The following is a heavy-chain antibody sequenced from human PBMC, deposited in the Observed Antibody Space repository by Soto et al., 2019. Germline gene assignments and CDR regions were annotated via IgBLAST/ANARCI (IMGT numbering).Heavy chain of an antibody. CDR3: AREAPTFGLAFDI. CDR1: GFTFSSYS. CDR2: ISSSSSYI. Sequence: GGSLRLSCAASGFTFSSYSMNWVLQAPGKGLEWVSSISSSSSYIYYADSVKGRFTISRDNAKNSLYLQMNSLRAEDTAVYYCAREAPTFGLAFDIWGQGTMVTVSS. J-gene: IGHJ3*02. V-gene: IGHV3-21*01. D-gene: IGHD3-16*01.